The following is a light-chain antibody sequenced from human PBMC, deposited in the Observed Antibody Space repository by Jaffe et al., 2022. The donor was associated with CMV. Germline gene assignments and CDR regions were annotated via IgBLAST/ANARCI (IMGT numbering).Light chain of an antibody. Sequence: EIVLTQSPATLSLSPGERATLSCRASQSVNTFLAWYQQKPGQAPRLLIYDASSRVTGIPARFSGSGSGTDFTLTISSLEPEDFAVYYCQQRSNWPRSTFGQGTKLEI. J-gene: IGKJ2*01. CDR1: QSVNTF. CDR3: QQRSNWPRST. V-gene: IGKV3-11*01. CDR2: DAS.